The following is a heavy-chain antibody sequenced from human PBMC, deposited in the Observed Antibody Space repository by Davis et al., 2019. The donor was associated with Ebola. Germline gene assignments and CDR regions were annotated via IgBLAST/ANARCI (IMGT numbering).Heavy chain of an antibody. CDR2: IRSKANSYAT. J-gene: IGHJ6*02. V-gene: IGHV3-73*01. D-gene: IGHD3-22*01. Sequence: GSLRLSCAAPGFTFSGSAMHWVRQASGKGLEWVGRIRSKANSYATAYAASVKGRFTISRDDSKNTAYLQMNSLKTEDTAVYYCTQSYDSSGYRDYYYYGMDVWGQGTTVTVSS. CDR3: TQSYDSSGYRDYYYYGMDV. CDR1: GFTFSGSA.